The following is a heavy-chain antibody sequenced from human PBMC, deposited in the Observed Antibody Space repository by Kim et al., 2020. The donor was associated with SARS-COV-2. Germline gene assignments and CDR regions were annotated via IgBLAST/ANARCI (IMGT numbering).Heavy chain of an antibody. CDR1: GGSISSSSYY. V-gene: IGHV4-39*01. J-gene: IGHJ6*01. D-gene: IGHD6-19*01. CDR2: IYYSGST. CDR3: ASPRPWSSGSYGYYYYG. Sequence: SETLSLTCTVSGGSISSSSYYWGWIRQPPGKGREWIGSIYYSGSTYYNSSLKSRVTISVDTSKNQFSLKLSSVTAADTAVYYCASPRPWSSGSYGYYYYG.